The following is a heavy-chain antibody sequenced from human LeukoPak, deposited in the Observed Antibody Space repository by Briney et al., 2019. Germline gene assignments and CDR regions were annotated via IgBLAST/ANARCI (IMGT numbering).Heavy chain of an antibody. CDR1: GFTFSSHW. D-gene: IGHD3-9*01. CDR2: ISYDGSNK. Sequence: GGSLRLSCAASGFTFSSHWMHWVRQAPGKGLEWVAVISYDGSNKYYADSVKGRFTISRDNSKNTLYLQMNSLRAEDTAVYYCAKERYDILTGYQLFDPWGQGTLVTVSS. CDR3: AKERYDILTGYQLFDP. J-gene: IGHJ5*02. V-gene: IGHV3-30*18.